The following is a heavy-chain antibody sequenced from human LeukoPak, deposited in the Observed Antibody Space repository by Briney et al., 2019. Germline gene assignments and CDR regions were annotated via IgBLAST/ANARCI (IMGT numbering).Heavy chain of an antibody. CDR1: GGSISSGGYY. Sequence: PSETLSLTCTVSGGSISSGGYYWSWIRQPPGKGLEWIGYIFHSGNTYYNPSLKSRVTISVDMSKNQFSLNLTSLSAADTAVYYCARNYDILARAFDYWGQGTLVTVSS. CDR2: IFHSGNT. J-gene: IGHJ4*02. V-gene: IGHV4-30-2*01. CDR3: ARNYDILARAFDY. D-gene: IGHD3-9*01.